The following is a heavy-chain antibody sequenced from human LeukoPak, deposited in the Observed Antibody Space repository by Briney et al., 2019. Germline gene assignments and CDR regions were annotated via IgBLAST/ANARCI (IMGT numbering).Heavy chain of an antibody. CDR2: ISCDGHVE. CDR3: ARDTLKGPLVISLDY. V-gene: IGHV3-48*03. CDR1: GFSFSSYE. D-gene: IGHD2/OR15-2a*01. J-gene: IGHJ4*02. Sequence: GGSLRLSCAASGFSFSSYEMNWVRQPPGKGLEWVSHISCDGHVETYVDSVRGRFSMSRDNAKDLLFLQRDGRRAEDTAVYYRARDTLKGPLVISLDYWGQGALVTVSS.